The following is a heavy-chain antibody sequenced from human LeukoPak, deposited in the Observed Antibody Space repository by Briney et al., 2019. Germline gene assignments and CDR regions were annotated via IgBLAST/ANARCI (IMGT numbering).Heavy chain of an antibody. CDR3: ASFIGADY. V-gene: IGHV1-3*01. CDR1: GYTVTNYA. Sequence: GASVTVSFTASGYTVTNYAMHWVRQAPGQRLEWMGWINAGNGNTRYSQKFQGRVTITRDTSASTAYMELSSLRSEDTAVYYCASFIGADYWGQGTLVTVSS. D-gene: IGHD1-26*01. CDR2: INAGNGNT. J-gene: IGHJ4*02.